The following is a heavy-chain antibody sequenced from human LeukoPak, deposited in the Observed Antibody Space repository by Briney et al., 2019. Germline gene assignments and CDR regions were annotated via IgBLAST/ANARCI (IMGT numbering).Heavy chain of an antibody. D-gene: IGHD3-22*01. CDR1: GFTFSNYW. J-gene: IGHJ3*02. CDR2: VKQDESEK. Sequence: PGGSLRLSCAGSGFTFSNYWMTWVRQAPGKGLEWVANVKQDESEKHYVDSVKGRFTISRDNAKSSLYLRMDSLRVEDTAVYYCARDRDYHDDRTDYYYDAFDIWGQGTTVTASS. V-gene: IGHV3-7*01. CDR3: ARDRDYHDDRTDYYYDAFDI.